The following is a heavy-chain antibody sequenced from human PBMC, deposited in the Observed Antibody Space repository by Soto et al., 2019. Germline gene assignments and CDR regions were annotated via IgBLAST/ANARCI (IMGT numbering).Heavy chain of an antibody. V-gene: IGHV4-34*01. CDR2: INHSGST. D-gene: IGHD2-21*02. J-gene: IGHJ6*02. Sequence: QVQLQQWGAGLLKPSETLSLTCAVYGGSFSGYYWSWIRQPPGKGLEWIGEINHSGSTNYNPSLKSRVTISVDTSKNQFSLMLSSVTAADTAVYYWARGDCGGYYYYVMDFGVQVTTVTVSS. CDR3: ARGDCGGYYYYVMDF. CDR1: GGSFSGYY.